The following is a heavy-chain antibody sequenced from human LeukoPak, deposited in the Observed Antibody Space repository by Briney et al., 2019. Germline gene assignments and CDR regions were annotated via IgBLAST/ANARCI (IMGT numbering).Heavy chain of an antibody. D-gene: IGHD2-15*01. CDR3: VRGYSFGPYGMDV. J-gene: IGHJ6*02. CDR2: ISSNGGST. Sequence: QPGGSLRLSCSASGFTFSSYAMYWVRQAPGKGLEYVSAISSNGGSTSYAASVKARFTISRDNSKNTLYLQMSSLRAEDTAVYFCVRGYSFGPYGMDVWGQGTTVTVSS. CDR1: GFTFSSYA. V-gene: IGHV3-64D*09.